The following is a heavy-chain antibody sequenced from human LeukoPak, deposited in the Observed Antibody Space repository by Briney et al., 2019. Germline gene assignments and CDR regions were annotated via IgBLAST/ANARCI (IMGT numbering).Heavy chain of an antibody. Sequence: PGGSLRLSCAASGFTFSSYAMSWVRQAPGKGLEWVSAISGSGGSTYYADSVKGRFTISRDNSKNTLYLQMNSLRAEDTAVYYCAKSFVQGSRGPYAFDIWGQGTMVTVSS. CDR3: AKSFVQGSRGPYAFDI. CDR1: GFTFSSYA. CDR2: ISGSGGST. D-gene: IGHD3-16*01. V-gene: IGHV3-23*01. J-gene: IGHJ3*02.